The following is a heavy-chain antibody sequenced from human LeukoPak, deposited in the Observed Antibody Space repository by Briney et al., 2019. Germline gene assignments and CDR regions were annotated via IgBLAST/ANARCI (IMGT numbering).Heavy chain of an antibody. J-gene: IGHJ5*02. CDR3: ARDGRIRFPVTNWFDP. D-gene: IGHD3-3*01. CDR2: IYHSGST. Sequence: SETLSLTCTVSGYSISSGYYWGWIRQPPGKGLEWIASIYHSGSTYYNPSLKSRVTISVDTSRNQFSLKLTSVTAADTAVYYCARDGRIRFPVTNWFDPWGQGTLVTVSS. CDR1: GYSISSGYY. V-gene: IGHV4-38-2*02.